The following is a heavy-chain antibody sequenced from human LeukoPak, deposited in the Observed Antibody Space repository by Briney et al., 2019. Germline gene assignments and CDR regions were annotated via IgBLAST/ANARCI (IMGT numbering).Heavy chain of an antibody. Sequence: GESLKISCKGTGYSFTNFWIGWVRQPPGKGLEYLGVISPSDSDTRYNPSFEGQVSISADKSLTSAYLQWNTLKASDTAIYFCARRTEGAGGGWFFDHWGRGTLVTVSS. D-gene: IGHD2-21*01. CDR3: ARRTEGAGGGWFFDH. V-gene: IGHV5-51*01. CDR2: ISPSDSDT. J-gene: IGHJ4*02. CDR1: GYSFTNFW.